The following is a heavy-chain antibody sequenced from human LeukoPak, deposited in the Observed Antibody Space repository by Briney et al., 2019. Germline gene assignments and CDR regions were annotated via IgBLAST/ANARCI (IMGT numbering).Heavy chain of an antibody. CDR2: TYRGGTS. Sequence: GGSLRLSCAASGFTVSTNHMSWVRQSPGKGLEWVSVTYRGGTSDYGDFVKDRFSSYRDSSKNTLDLHMNSLRAEDTAVYYCARVLGSPSYFDDWGQGTLVTVSP. V-gene: IGHV3-66*01. CDR3: ARVLGSPSYFDD. CDR1: GFTVSTNH. J-gene: IGHJ4*02. D-gene: IGHD3-16*01.